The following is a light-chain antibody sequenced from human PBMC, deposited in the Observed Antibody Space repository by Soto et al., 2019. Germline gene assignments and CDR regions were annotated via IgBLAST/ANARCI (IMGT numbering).Light chain of an antibody. V-gene: IGKV3-20*01. J-gene: IGKJ5*01. CDR2: DTS. CDR1: QSVTGTN. Sequence: PGEGATLSCRASQSVTGTNLAWYQQRAGQAPRLLIYDTSNRATGIPARFSGSGSGTDFTLTISRLEPEDFAVYYCQQYGSSPPTFGQGTRLEIK. CDR3: QQYGSSPPT.